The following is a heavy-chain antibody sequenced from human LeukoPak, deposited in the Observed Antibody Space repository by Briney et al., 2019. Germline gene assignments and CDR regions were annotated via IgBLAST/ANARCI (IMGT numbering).Heavy chain of an antibody. CDR3: AKDESVLRYFDWLSKTPGVFDY. J-gene: IGHJ4*02. V-gene: IGHV3-23*01. CDR2: ISGSGGST. Sequence: PGGSLRLSCAASGFTFSSYAMSWVRQAPGKGLEWVSAISGSGGSTYYADSVKGRFTISRDNSKNTLYLQMNSLRAEDTAVYYCAKDESVLRYFDWLSKTPGVFDYWGQGTLVTVSS. D-gene: IGHD3-9*01. CDR1: GFTFSSYA.